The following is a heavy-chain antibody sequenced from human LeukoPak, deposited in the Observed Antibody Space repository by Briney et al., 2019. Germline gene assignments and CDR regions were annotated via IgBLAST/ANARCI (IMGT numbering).Heavy chain of an antibody. CDR2: IKQDQSEK. J-gene: IGHJ4*02. CDR3: ARYNSASSLDY. CDR1: GFTLSTYW. V-gene: IGHV3-7*01. D-gene: IGHD2/OR15-2a*01. Sequence: AGGSLRLSCAASGFTLSTYWMSWVRQAPGKGLEWVGNIKQDQSEKYYVDSAKGRFTVSRDNAQNSLYLQMNSLRGDDTAVYYCARYNSASSLDYWGQGTLVTVSS.